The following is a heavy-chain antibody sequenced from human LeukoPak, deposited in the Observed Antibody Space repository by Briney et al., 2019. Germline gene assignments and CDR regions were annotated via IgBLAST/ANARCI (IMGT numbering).Heavy chain of an antibody. D-gene: IGHD6-19*01. CDR1: GFTFRNAW. Sequence: GGSLRLSCAVSGFTFRNAWMSWVRQAPGKGLEWLGRIQSKNDGGPADYAAPVKGRFTISRDDSKNTLYLQMNSLKTEDTAVYYCRTDGGRGWLQYFQYWGEGTLVTVSS. J-gene: IGHJ1*01. V-gene: IGHV3-15*01. CDR3: RTDGGRGWLQYFQY. CDR2: IQSKNDGGPA.